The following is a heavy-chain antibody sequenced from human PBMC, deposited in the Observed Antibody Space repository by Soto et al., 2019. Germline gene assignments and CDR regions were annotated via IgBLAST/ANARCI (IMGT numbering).Heavy chain of an antibody. CDR2: INPNSGGT. D-gene: IGHD2-15*01. Sequence: GASVKVSCKTSGYTFTGYYMHWVRQAPGQGLEWMGWINPNSGGTNYAQKFQGWVTMTRDTSISTAYMELSRLRSDDTAVYYCARGVTTTPSPSFDYWGQGTLVTVPS. V-gene: IGHV1-2*04. CDR3: ARGVTTTPSPSFDY. J-gene: IGHJ4*02. CDR1: GYTFTGYY.